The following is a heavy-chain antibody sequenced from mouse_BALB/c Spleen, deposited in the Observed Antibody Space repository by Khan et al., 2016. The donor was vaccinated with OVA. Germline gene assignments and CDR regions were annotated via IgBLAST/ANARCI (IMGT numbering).Heavy chain of an antibody. J-gene: IGHJ2*01. CDR2: IHPNSGNT. V-gene: IGHV1S130*01. CDR1: DYTFTSSW. CDR3: ARRVYYNYDYFDY. D-gene: IGHD2-4*01. Sequence: QVQLQQSGSVLVRPGASVKLSCKASDYTFTSSWIHWAKQRPGQGLEWIGEIHPNSGNTNYHEKFKDKATLTVDTSSSTASVDLSSLTSEDAAVYYCARRVYYNYDYFDYWGQGTTLTVSS.